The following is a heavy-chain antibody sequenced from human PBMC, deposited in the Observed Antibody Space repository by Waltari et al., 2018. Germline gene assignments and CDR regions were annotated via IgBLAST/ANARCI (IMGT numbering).Heavy chain of an antibody. CDR2: IYHSGST. CDR3: ARAKPPPPSLYFDY. V-gene: IGHV4-4*02. J-gene: IGHJ4*02. Sequence: QVQLQESGPGLVKPSGTLSLTCAVSGGSISSSNWWSWVRQPPGKGLEWIGEIYHSGSTNLNRSLNNGVTISVDKSKNQFSLKLSSVTAADTAVYYCARAKPPPPSLYFDYWGQGTLVTVSS. CDR1: GGSISSSNW.